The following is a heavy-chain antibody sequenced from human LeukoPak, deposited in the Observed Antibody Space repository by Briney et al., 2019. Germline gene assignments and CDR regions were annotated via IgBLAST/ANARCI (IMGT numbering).Heavy chain of an antibody. CDR3: AERGIAMIGGV. CDR1: GFTFSSYE. V-gene: IGHV3-48*03. J-gene: IGHJ6*04. D-gene: IGHD3-10*02. Sequence: GGSLRLSCAASGFTFSSYEMNWVRQAPGKGLEWVSYISSSGSTIYYADSVKGRFTISRDNAKNSLYLQMNSLRAEDTAVDYCAERGIAMIGGVWGKGTTVTISS. CDR2: ISSSGSTI.